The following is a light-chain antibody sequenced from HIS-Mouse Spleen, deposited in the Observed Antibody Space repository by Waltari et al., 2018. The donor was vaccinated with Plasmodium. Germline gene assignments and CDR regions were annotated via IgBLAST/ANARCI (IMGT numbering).Light chain of an antibody. CDR2: DVS. J-gene: IGLJ2*01. CDR1: SRDSGGYNY. CDR3: CSYAGSYTLV. Sequence: QSALTQPHSVSGSPGQSVPISCTGTSRDSGGYNYVHWYQQHPGKAPKLMIYDVSKRPSGVPDRFSGSKSGNTASLTISGLQAEDEADYYCCSYAGSYTLVFGGGTKLTVL. V-gene: IGLV2-11*01.